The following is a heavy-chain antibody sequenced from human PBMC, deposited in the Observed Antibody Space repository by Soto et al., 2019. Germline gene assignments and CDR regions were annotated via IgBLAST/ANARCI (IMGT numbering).Heavy chain of an antibody. CDR1: GGSISSYY. J-gene: IGHJ6*03. CDR2: IYYSGST. CDR3: ARLLTYYDFWSGRYYYYYYMDV. V-gene: IGHV4-59*08. Sequence: SETLSLTCTVSGGSISSYYWSWIRQPPGKGLEWIGYIYYSGSTNYNPSLKSRVTISVDTSKNQFSLKLSSVTAADTAVYYCARLLTYYDFWSGRYYYYYYMDVWGKGTTVTV. D-gene: IGHD3-3*01.